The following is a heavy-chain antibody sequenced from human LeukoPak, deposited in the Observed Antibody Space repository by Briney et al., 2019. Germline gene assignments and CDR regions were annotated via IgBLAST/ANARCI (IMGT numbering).Heavy chain of an antibody. D-gene: IGHD3-10*01. Sequence: GGSLRLSCAASGFTFSSYWMHWVRQAPGKGLVWVSRINSDGSSTSYADSVKGRFTISRDNSKNTLYLQMNSLRAEDTAVYYCATGLWFGGGFDYWGQGTLLTVSS. CDR3: ATGLWFGGGFDY. CDR1: GFTFSSYW. V-gene: IGHV3-74*01. J-gene: IGHJ4*02. CDR2: INSDGSST.